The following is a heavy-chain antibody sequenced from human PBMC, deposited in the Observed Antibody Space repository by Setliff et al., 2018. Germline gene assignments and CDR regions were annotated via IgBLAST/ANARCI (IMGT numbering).Heavy chain of an antibody. V-gene: IGHV4-59*06. Sequence: SETLSLTCTVSGGSLNSYYWSWIRQHPGKGLEWIGYIYYSGSTYYNPSLKSRVTISVDTSKNQFSLKLSSVTAADTAVYYCARVALVVVIRNAFDIWGQGTMVTVSS. J-gene: IGHJ3*02. D-gene: IGHD2-21*01. CDR1: GGSLNSYY. CDR2: IYYSGST. CDR3: ARVALVVVIRNAFDI.